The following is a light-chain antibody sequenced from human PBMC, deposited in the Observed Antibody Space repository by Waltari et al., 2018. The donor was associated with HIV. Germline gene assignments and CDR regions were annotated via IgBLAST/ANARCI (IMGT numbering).Light chain of an antibody. CDR1: QGISRW. V-gene: IGKV1-5*03. Sequence: DIQMTQSPSTLSASVGDRVTITCRATQGISRWLAWYQQKPGKAPKLLIYKASTLHTGVRARFSGSGSGTEFTLSIDSLQPDDFATYYCQQYDSSLTFGQGTKVDI. CDR3: QQYDSSLT. J-gene: IGKJ1*01. CDR2: KAS.